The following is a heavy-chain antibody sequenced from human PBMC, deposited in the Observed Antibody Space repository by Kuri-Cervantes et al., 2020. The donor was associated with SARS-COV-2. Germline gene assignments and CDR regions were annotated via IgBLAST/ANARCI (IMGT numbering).Heavy chain of an antibody. D-gene: IGHD2-15*01. J-gene: IGHJ6*02. V-gene: IGHV4-59*12. CDR2: IYYSVST. Sequence: SETLSLTCTVSGGSISSYYWSWIRQPPGKGLEWIGYIYYSVSTNYNPSLKSRVTISVDTSKNQFSLKLSSVTAADTAVYYCARGGYCSGGSCYGDHYYYYYGMDVWGQGTTVTVSS. CDR1: GGSISSYY. CDR3: ARGGYCSGGSCYGDHYYYYYGMDV.